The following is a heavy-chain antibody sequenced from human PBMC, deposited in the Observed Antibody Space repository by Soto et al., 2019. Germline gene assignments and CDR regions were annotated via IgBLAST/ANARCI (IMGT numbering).Heavy chain of an antibody. J-gene: IGHJ5*02. CDR1: GGSISSGDYY. Sequence: QVQLQESGPGLVKPSQTLSLTCTVSGGSISSGDYYWSWIRQPPGKGLEWIGYIYYSGSTYYNPSLKSRVTISVDTSKNQFSLKLSSVTAADTAVYYCARDAGMVRGDGWFDPWGQGTLVTVSS. CDR3: ARDAGMVRGDGWFDP. CDR2: IYYSGST. D-gene: IGHD3-10*01. V-gene: IGHV4-30-4*01.